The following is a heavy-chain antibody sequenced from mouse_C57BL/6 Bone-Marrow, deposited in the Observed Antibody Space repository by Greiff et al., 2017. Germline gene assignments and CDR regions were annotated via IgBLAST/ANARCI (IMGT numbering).Heavy chain of an antibody. CDR1: GYTFTDYE. D-gene: IGHD1-1*01. CDR2: IDPETGGT. J-gene: IGHJ4*01. Sequence: QVQLQQSGAELVRPGASVTLSCKASGYTFTDYEMHWVKQTPVHGLEWIGAIDPETGGTAYNQKFKGKAILTADKSSSTAYMELRSLTSEDSAVYYCTVPYCYGSGGYYAIDYWGQGTSVTVSA. CDR3: TVPYCYGSGGYYAIDY. V-gene: IGHV1-15*01.